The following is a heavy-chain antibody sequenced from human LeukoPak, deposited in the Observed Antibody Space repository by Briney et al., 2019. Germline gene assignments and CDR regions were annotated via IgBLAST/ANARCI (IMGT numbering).Heavy chain of an antibody. V-gene: IGHV1-8*01. CDR3: ARVYSSGWCCADY. CDR2: MNPNSGNT. J-gene: IGHJ4*02. CDR1: GYTFTSYD. D-gene: IGHD6-19*01. Sequence: ASVKVSCKASGYTFTSYDINWVRQATGQGLEWMGWMNPNSGNTGYAQKFQGRVTMTRNTSISTAYMELRSLRSDDTAVYYCARVYSSGWCCADYWGQGTLVTVSS.